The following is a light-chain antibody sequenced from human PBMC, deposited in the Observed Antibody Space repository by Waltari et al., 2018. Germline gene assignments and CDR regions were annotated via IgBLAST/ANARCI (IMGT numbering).Light chain of an antibody. Sequence: VQVTHSPSALSASVGERVTITCRASQGITRWLGWYQQKPEEAPKSLSYATSSVQSGVPSRVSGSGSGTDFTLTIDTLQPEDFATYYGQQYNSVPLTFGAGTKVEIK. CDR1: QGITRW. J-gene: IGKJ4*01. CDR2: ATS. V-gene: IGKV1D-16*01. CDR3: QQYNSVPLT.